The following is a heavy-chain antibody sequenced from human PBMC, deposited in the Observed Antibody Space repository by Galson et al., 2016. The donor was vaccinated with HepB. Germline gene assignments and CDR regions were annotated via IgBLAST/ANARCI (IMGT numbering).Heavy chain of an antibody. CDR2: IYPDDSDA. J-gene: IGHJ4*02. D-gene: IGHD4-23*01. CDR1: GYSFSIYW. Sequence: QSGAEVKKPGDSLKISCKVSGYSFSIYWIGWVRQMPGKGLEWLANIYPDDSDARYSPSLQGQVTISADKSINTAYLQWHSLKASDTAVYFCARWRDYGGNASPGFDFWGQGTLVTVSS. V-gene: IGHV5-51*01. CDR3: ARWRDYGGNASPGFDF.